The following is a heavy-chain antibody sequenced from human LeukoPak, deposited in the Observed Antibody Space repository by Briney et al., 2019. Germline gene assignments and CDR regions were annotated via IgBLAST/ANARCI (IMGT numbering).Heavy chain of an antibody. V-gene: IGHV3-23*01. CDR1: VFIFSSHS. CDR2: ISSTGGST. J-gene: IGHJ4*02. CDR3: GNGDHGYFDQ. Sequence: GGSLTLSCAASVFIFSSHSIYWVRHAPWKGLEWVAIISSTGGSTYYTDSVKGRFTISRDNSKNTLYLQMNSLRAEDTAVYYCGNGDHGYFDQWGQGTQVTVSS. D-gene: IGHD4-17*01.